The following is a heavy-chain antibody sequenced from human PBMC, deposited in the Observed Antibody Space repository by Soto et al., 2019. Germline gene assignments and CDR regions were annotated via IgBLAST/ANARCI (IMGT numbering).Heavy chain of an antibody. V-gene: IGHV3-23*01. Sequence: EVQLLESGGGLVQSGESLRLSCAASGFTFSGYAMSWVRQAPGKGLEWVTGIVGSGGRTYYADSVKGRFTISRDNSKNTLYLQMTSLRAEDTAVYYCAKDVGGATYAVFNIWGQGTMVTVSS. D-gene: IGHD1-26*01. CDR2: IVGSGGRT. CDR3: AKDVGGATYAVFNI. J-gene: IGHJ3*02. CDR1: GFTFSGYA.